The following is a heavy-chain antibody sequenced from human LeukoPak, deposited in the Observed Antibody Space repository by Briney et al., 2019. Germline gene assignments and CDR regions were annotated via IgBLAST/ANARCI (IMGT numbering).Heavy chain of an antibody. V-gene: IGHV1-24*01. Sequence: ASVKVSCKVSGYTLTELSMHWVRQAPGKGLEWMGGFDPEDGETIYAQKFQGRVTMTEDTSTDTAYTELSSLRSEDTAVYYCATAGYDYVWGSYRYTLGFDYWGQGTLVTVSS. D-gene: IGHD3-16*02. J-gene: IGHJ4*02. CDR3: ATAGYDYVWGSYRYTLGFDY. CDR2: FDPEDGET. CDR1: GYTLTELS.